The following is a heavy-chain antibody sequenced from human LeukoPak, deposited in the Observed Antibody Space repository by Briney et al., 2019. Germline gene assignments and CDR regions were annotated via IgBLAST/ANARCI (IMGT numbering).Heavy chain of an antibody. CDR3: ARVGRGDHTWGSYYCDH. J-gene: IGHJ4*02. V-gene: IGHV4-59*01. CDR1: GDSFSSYR. Sequence: PSETLSLTSTVSGDSFSSYRWSWLRQSPGKGLEWIGYIYPSGRTSYNPSLKSRATSSVDTSKSQFSLRLTSVTVADTAVYYCARVGRGDHTWGSYYCDHWGQGTLVSVSS. D-gene: IGHD3-16*01. CDR2: IYPSGRT.